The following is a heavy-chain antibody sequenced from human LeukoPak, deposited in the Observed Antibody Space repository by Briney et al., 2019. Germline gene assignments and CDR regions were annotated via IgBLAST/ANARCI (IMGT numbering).Heavy chain of an antibody. Sequence: GGSLRLSCAASGFSFSGYWMTWVRQAPGKGLEWVALKNQDGSETYYVDSVKGRFTISRDNAKNSVYLQMNSLRAEDTAVYYCARDYRGTFDYWGQGTLVTVSS. CDR1: GFSFSGYW. J-gene: IGHJ4*02. CDR2: KNQDGSET. V-gene: IGHV3-7*01. D-gene: IGHD3-10*01. CDR3: ARDYRGTFDY.